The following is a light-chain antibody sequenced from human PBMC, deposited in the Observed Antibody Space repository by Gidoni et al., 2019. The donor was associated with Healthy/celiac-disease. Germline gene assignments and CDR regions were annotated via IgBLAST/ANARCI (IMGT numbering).Light chain of an antibody. J-gene: IGKJ4*01. Sequence: EIVMTQSPATLSVSPGDRATLSCRASQSVRSNLAWYQQKPGQAPRLLIYGASTRATGIPARFSGSGSGTEFTLTISSLQSEDFAVYYCQQYNIWPRLTFXGXTKVEIK. CDR1: QSVRSN. CDR2: GAS. V-gene: IGKV3-15*01. CDR3: QQYNIWPRLT.